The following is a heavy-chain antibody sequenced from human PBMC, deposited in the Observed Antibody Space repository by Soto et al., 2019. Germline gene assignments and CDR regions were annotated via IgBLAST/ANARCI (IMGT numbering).Heavy chain of an antibody. D-gene: IGHD6-19*01. Sequence: GGSLRLSCAASGFTFSSYAVHWVRQAPGKGLEWVALISYDGSNKYYADSVKGRFTISRDNSKNTLYLQMNSLRAEDTAVYYCARAPSSGWYGGFDYWGQGTLVTVSS. CDR1: GFTFSSYA. CDR3: ARAPSSGWYGGFDY. CDR2: ISYDGSNK. J-gene: IGHJ4*02. V-gene: IGHV3-30-3*01.